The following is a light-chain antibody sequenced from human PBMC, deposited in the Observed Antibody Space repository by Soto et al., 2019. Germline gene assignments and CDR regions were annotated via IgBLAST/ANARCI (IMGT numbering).Light chain of an antibody. J-gene: IGLJ1*01. Sequence: YELTQPPSLSVSPGPPARITCGGNNIGSKTVHWYQQKPGQAPVLVVYDDSDRPSGIPERFSGSNSGNTATLTISRVEAGDEADYYCQVWDSSRDQGVFGTGTKVTVL. CDR3: QVWDSSRDQGV. CDR1: NIGSKT. V-gene: IGLV3-21*02. CDR2: DDS.